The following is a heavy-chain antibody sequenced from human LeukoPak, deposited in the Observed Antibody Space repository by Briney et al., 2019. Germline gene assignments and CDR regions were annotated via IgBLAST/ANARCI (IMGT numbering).Heavy chain of an antibody. Sequence: SDTLSLTCTVSGGSISSGGYYWRWIRQHPGKVLEWIGYIYYSGSTYYNPSLNSRFTISVDTSQNQFSLKLSSVTAADTAVHYCAKGYDFWSGPLNWFDPWGQGTLVTVSS. D-gene: IGHD3-3*01. V-gene: IGHV4-31*03. CDR2: IYYSGST. CDR3: AKGYDFWSGPLNWFDP. CDR1: GGSISSGGYY. J-gene: IGHJ5*02.